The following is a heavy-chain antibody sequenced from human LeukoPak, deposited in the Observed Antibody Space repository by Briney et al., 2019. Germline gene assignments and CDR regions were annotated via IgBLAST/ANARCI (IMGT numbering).Heavy chain of an antibody. CDR1: GFSFNYYW. CDR3: ARRSSSDAFDI. Sequence: GGSLRLSCAASGFSFNYYWMSWVRQAPGKGLEWVAKIKQDGSEKYYVDSVKGRFTISRDNAKNSLYLQMSSLRAEDTAVYYCARRSSSDAFDIWGQGTMVTVSS. D-gene: IGHD6-19*01. J-gene: IGHJ3*02. V-gene: IGHV3-7*01. CDR2: IKQDGSEK.